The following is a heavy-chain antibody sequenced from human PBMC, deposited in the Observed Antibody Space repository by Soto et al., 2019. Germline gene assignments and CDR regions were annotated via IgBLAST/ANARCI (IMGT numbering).Heavy chain of an antibody. CDR3: ARGSRIVRATHYYGIDV. CDR1: GYSFTSYW. CDR2: IDPSDSYT. J-gene: IGHJ6*02. Sequence: GESLKISCKGSGYSFTSYWISWVRQMPGKGLEWMGRIDPSDSYTNYSPSFQGHVTISADKSISTAYLQWSSLKASDTAMYYCARGSRIVRATHYYGIDVWGQGTTVTVYS. V-gene: IGHV5-10-1*01. D-gene: IGHD1-26*01.